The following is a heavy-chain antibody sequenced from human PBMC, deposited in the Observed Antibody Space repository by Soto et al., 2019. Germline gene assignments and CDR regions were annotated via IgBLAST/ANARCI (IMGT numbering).Heavy chain of an antibody. V-gene: IGHV1-69*13. CDR2: LIPIFGTG. J-gene: IGHJ5*02. CDR3: ARYRSLDP. D-gene: IGHD3-16*02. CDR1: GGTFNNNG. Sequence: SVKVSCKASGGTFNNNGVTWVRQAPGQGLEWMGGLIPIFGTGSYAQRFQGRVTLIADESTSTAYMELNSLRAEDTAVYYCARYRSLDPWGQGILVTVSS.